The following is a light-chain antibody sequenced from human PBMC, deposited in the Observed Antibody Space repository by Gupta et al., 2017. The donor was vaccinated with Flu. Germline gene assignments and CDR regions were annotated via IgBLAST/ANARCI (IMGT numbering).Light chain of an antibody. CDR1: QGIGTW. J-gene: IGKJ1*01. V-gene: IGKV1-5*03. CDR2: QAS. CDR3: QQYNDWT. Sequence: DIQMTQSPSTLSTSVGDRVTITCRASQGIGTWLAWYQQKPGRAPKLLIYQASLLESGVPSRFSGSGSGTEFTLTITSLQPDDFATYYCQQYNDWTFGPGTXVKIK.